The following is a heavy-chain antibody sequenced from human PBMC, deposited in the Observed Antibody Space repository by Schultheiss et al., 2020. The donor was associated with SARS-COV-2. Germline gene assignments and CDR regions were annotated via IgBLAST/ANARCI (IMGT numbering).Heavy chain of an antibody. CDR2: ISGSGGST. D-gene: IGHD2-8*01. J-gene: IGHJ6*03. CDR1: GFTFSSYA. V-gene: IGHV3-23*01. Sequence: GGSLRLSCAASGFTFSSYAMSWVRQAPGKGLEWVSAISGSGGSTYYADSVKGRFTITRDNSKDTLYLQMNSLRAEDTAVYYCASPYASGHADYYMDVWGKGTTVTVSS. CDR3: ASPYASGHADYYMDV.